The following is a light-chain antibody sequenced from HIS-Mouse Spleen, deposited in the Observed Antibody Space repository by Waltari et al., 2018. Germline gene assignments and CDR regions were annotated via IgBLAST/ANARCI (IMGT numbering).Light chain of an antibody. CDR1: SSDVGSYNL. CDR3: CSYAGSSTWV. Sequence: QSALTQPASVSGSPGQSITISCTGTSSDVGSYNLVSWYQQHPGKAPKLMIYEGSKRPSGVSNRFSGSKSGNTASLTISGLQAEDEADYYCCSYAGSSTWVF. V-gene: IGLV2-23*01. J-gene: IGLJ3*02. CDR2: EGS.